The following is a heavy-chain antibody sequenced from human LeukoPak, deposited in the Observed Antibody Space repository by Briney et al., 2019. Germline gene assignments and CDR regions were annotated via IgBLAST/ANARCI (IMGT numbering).Heavy chain of an antibody. J-gene: IGHJ5*02. CDR2: IDTSGST. Sequence: SETLSLTCTVSGASIITYYWSWIRRPPGKGLEWIGYIDTSGSTNYNPSLKSRVTISVETSRNQFSLKLSSVTAADTAVYYCATTTKLAWFDPWGQGTLVTVSS. D-gene: IGHD1-26*01. CDR1: GASIITYY. V-gene: IGHV4-4*09. CDR3: ATTTKLAWFDP.